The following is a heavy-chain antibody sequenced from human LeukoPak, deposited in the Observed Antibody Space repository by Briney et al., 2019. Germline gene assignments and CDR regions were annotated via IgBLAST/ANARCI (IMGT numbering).Heavy chain of an antibody. Sequence: GASVKVSCKASGYTFTGYYMHWVRQAPGQGLEWMGRINPNSGGTNYAQKFQGRVTMTRDTSISTAYMELSRLRSDDAAVYYCARGGSSGTKTAAAGKSGYWGQGTLVTVSS. D-gene: IGHD6-13*01. CDR1: GYTFTGYY. V-gene: IGHV1-2*06. CDR3: ARGGSSGTKTAAAGKSGY. J-gene: IGHJ4*02. CDR2: INPNSGGT.